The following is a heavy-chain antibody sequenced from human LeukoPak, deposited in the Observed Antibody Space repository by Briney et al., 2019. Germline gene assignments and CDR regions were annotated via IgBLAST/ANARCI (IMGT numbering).Heavy chain of an antibody. CDR1: GFTFSSYE. V-gene: IGHV3-48*03. J-gene: IGHJ3*02. D-gene: IGHD3-9*01. Sequence: GGSLRVSCAASGFTFSSYEMHWVRQAPGKGLEWVSCISSSGSTIYYADSVKGRFTISRDNAKNSLYLQMNSLRAEDTAVYYCAKSFNYDILTGYFSTAAFDIWGQGTMVTVSS. CDR2: ISSSGSTI. CDR3: AKSFNYDILTGYFSTAAFDI.